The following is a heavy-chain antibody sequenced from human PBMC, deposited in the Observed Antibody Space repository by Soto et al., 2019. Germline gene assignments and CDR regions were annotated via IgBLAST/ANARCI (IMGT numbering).Heavy chain of an antibody. V-gene: IGHV3-23*01. CDR3: AKDRHYGSGTYSDSYLDY. D-gene: IGHD3-10*01. J-gene: IGHJ4*02. Sequence: EVQLLESGGGLVQPGGSLRLSCGGSGFTFNSYAMTWVRQAPGKGLEWVSAISGSGGTTYYANSVKGRFTISRDQSKDTLYLKMHSLRAEDTDIYYCAKDRHYGSGTYSDSYLDYWGQGTLVTVSS. CDR2: ISGSGGTT. CDR1: GFTFNSYA.